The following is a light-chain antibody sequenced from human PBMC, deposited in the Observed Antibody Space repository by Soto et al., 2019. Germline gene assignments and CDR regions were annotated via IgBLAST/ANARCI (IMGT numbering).Light chain of an antibody. J-gene: IGKJ5*01. CDR3: QQYGNSPIT. CDR2: AAS. CDR1: QSVSRSF. V-gene: IGKV3-20*01. Sequence: EIVLTQSPGTLSLSPGERATLSCRANQSVSRSFLAWYQQKPGQAPRLLIHAASSRATGIPDRLSGSGSGTDFTLTISRLEPEDFAVDYCQQYGNSPITFGQGTRLETK.